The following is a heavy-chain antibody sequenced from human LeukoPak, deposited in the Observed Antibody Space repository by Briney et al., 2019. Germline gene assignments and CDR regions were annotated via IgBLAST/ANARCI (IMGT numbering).Heavy chain of an antibody. CDR3: ARTYLVGWYFDL. CDR1: GCTFSSYW. D-gene: IGHD3-16*01. J-gene: IGHJ2*01. Sequence: GGSLRLSCAGSGCTFSSYWMHWVRQAPGKGPAWVSRISGDGSSTNYADSVKVRFTISRDNDKNTLYLQMNSLRAEDTAVYYCARTYLVGWYFDLWGRGPLVTVSS. V-gene: IGHV3-74*01. CDR2: ISGDGSST.